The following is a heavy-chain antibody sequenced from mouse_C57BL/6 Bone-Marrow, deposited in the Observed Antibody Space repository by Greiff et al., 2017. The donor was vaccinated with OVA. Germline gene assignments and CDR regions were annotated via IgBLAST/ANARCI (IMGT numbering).Heavy chain of an antibody. CDR1: GFTFSDYY. CDR2: INYDGSSP. CDR3: ARRRRDYYAMDY. V-gene: IGHV5-16*01. Sequence: EVHLVESEGGLVQPGSSMKLSCTASGFTFSDYYMAWVRQLPEKGLEWVANINYDGSSPYYLDSLKSRFIISRANAKNILYLQMSSLKSEDTATYYCARRRRDYYAMDYWGQGTSVTVSS. J-gene: IGHJ4*01.